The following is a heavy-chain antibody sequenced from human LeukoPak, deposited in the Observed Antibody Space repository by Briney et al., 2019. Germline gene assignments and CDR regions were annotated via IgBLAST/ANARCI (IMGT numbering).Heavy chain of an antibody. CDR1: GGSISSSSSF. CDR3: ARRHGLRSYIDY. CDR2: IYYTGTT. D-gene: IGHD3-10*01. V-gene: IGHV4-39*01. Sequence: PETPSLTCTVSGGSISSSSSFWGCVRQPPGKGLGWIGTIYYTGTTFYNPSLTSRVTISVDTSQNQFSLKLTSVTAADTAVYYCARRHGLRSYIDYWGQGTMGNGSS. J-gene: IGHJ4*02.